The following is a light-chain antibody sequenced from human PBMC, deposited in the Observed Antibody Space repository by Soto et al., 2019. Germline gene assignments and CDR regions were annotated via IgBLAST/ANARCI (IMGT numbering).Light chain of an antibody. J-gene: IGLJ1*01. CDR3: QAWDSSTHNYV. V-gene: IGLV3-1*01. CDR2: QDS. Sequence: SYELTQQPSVSVSPGQTASITCSGDKLGDKYACWYQQKPGQSPVLVIYQDSKRPSGIPERFSGANSGNTATLTISGTQAMDEADYYCQAWDSSTHNYVFGTGTKLTVL. CDR1: KLGDKY.